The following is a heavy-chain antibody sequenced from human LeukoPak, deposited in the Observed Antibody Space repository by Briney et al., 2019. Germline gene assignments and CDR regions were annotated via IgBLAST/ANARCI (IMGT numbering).Heavy chain of an antibody. CDR3: ARESGIAAALDL. CDR2: INTDGSST. D-gene: IGHD6-13*01. V-gene: IGHV3-74*01. CDR1: GFTFSNYW. J-gene: IGHJ5*02. Sequence: GGSLRLSYAASGFTFSNYWMHWVRQAPGKGLVWVSRINTDGSSTSYADSVKGRFTISRDNAKNTLYLQMNSLRAEDTAVYYCARESGIAAALDLWGQGTLVTVSS.